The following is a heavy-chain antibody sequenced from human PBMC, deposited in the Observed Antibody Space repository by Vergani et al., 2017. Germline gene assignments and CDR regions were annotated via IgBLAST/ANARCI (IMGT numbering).Heavy chain of an antibody. CDR2: IKQDGSEK. CDR1: GFTFSSYW. V-gene: IGHV3-7*04. Sequence: EVQLVESGGGLVQPGGSLRLSCAASGFTFSSYWMSWVRQAPGKGLEWVANIKQDGSEKYYVDSVKGRFTISRDNAKNSLYLQMNSLRAEDTAVYYCARSITMIVVVPYWXFDLWGRGTLVTVSS. J-gene: IGHJ2*01. D-gene: IGHD3-22*01. CDR3: ARSITMIVVVPYWXFDL.